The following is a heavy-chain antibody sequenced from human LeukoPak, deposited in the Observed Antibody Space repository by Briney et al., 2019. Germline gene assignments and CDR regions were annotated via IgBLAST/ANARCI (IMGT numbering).Heavy chain of an antibody. V-gene: IGHV4-4*07. Sequence: SETLSLTCTVSGGSISSYYWSWIRQPAGKGLEWTGRIYTSGSTNYNPSLKSRVTMSVDTSKNQFSLKLSSVTAADTAVYYCARDLWYDFWSGYDYWGQGTLVTVSS. CDR1: GGSISSYY. CDR3: ARDLWYDFWSGYDY. CDR2: IYTSGST. D-gene: IGHD3-3*01. J-gene: IGHJ4*02.